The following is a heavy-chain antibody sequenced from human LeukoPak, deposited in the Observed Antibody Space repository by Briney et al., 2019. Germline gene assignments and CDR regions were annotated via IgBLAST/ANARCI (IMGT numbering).Heavy chain of an antibody. CDR3: ARGLTVAGSLAFDP. D-gene: IGHD6-19*01. J-gene: IGHJ5*02. Sequence: ASVTVSCKASGYTFTGYYMHWVRQAPGQGLEWMGWINPNSGGTNYAQKFQGRVTMTRDTSISTAYMELSRLRSDDTAVYYCARGLTVAGSLAFDPWGQGTLVTVSS. CDR2: INPNSGGT. V-gene: IGHV1-2*02. CDR1: GYTFTGYY.